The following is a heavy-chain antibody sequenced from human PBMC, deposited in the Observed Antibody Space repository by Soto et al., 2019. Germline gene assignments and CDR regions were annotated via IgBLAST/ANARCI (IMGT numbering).Heavy chain of an antibody. V-gene: IGHV1-69*15. CDR3: AKSPDPYSSSNYYCYGIDD. D-gene: IGHD6-6*01. CDR1: GGTFSSYA. J-gene: IGHJ6*02. Sequence: QVQLVQSGAEVKTPGSSVKVSCKASGGTFSSYAITWVRQAPGQGLEWMGRIIPIFGTTNYAQKFQGRVTITSDESTSTAYMDLSSLRSDDTAVYYCAKSPDPYSSSNYYCYGIDDWGQGTTVTVFS. CDR2: IIPIFGTT.